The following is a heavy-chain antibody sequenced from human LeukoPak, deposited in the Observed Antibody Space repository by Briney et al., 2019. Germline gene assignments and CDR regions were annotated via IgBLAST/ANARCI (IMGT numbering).Heavy chain of an antibody. CDR1: GGSVSSGSYY. V-gene: IGHV4-61*01. J-gene: IGHJ4*02. Sequence: SETLSLTCTVSGGSVSSGSYYWSWIRQPPGKGLEWIGYIYYSGGTNYNPSLKSRVTISLDTSKNQFSLKVNSVTAADTAVYYCARSLVETRSPDYWGQGSLVTVSS. CDR2: IYYSGGT. D-gene: IGHD1-26*01. CDR3: ARSLVETRSPDY.